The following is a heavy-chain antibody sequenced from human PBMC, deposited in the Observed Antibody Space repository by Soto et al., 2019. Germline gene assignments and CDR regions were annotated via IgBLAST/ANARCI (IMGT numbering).Heavy chain of an antibody. J-gene: IGHJ4*02. V-gene: IGHV3-30*18. Sequence: GGSLRLSCAASGFTFSSYGMHWVRQAPGKGLEWVAVISHDGNNKDSADSVKGRFTLSRDNSRNTLYLQLNSLRAEDTAVYYCVKSSGSSYGYFDYWGQGSQVTVAS. CDR1: GFTFSSYG. D-gene: IGHD3-22*01. CDR3: VKSSGSSYGYFDY. CDR2: ISHDGNNK.